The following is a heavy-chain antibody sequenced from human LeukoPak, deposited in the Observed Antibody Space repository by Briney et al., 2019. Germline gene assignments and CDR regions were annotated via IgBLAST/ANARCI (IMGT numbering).Heavy chain of an antibody. CDR1: GFTFSSYG. J-gene: IGHJ5*02. Sequence: GGSLRLSCAASGFTFSSYGMQWGGQAQGKGGEGVAVIWYDGSNKYYVDSVKGRFTISRDNSKNTLYLQMNSLRAEDTAVYYCARSRREKNWFDPWGQGTLVTVSS. CDR2: IWYDGSNK. D-gene: IGHD5-24*01. V-gene: IGHV3-33*01. CDR3: ARSRREKNWFDP.